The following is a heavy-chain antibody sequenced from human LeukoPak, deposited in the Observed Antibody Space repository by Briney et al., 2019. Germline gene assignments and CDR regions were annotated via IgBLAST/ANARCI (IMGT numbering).Heavy chain of an antibody. V-gene: IGHV3-23*01. CDR3: AKDPRDPYYCDY. Sequence: GGSLRLSCAASGFTFSSYAMSWVRQAPGKGLEWVSTISGSGGSTYYADSVKGRFTISRDNSKNTLYLQMNSLRAEDTAVYYCAKDPRDPYYCDYWGQGTLVTVSS. CDR2: ISGSGGST. CDR1: GFTFSSYA. J-gene: IGHJ4*02. D-gene: IGHD2-21*01.